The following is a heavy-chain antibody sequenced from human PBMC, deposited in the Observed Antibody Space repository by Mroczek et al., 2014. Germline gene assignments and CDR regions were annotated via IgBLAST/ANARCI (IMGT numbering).Heavy chain of an antibody. D-gene: IGHD2-2*01. Sequence: VQLVESGPGLVKPSQTLSLTCTVSGGSISSGSYYWSWIRQPAGKGLEWIGRIYTSGSTNYNPSLKSRVTISVDTSKNQFSLKLSSVTAADTAVYYCAVCSSTSCYYGAFDIWGQGTMVTVSS. CDR2: IYTSGST. CDR3: AVCSSTSCYYGAFDI. J-gene: IGHJ3*02. V-gene: IGHV4-61*02. CDR1: GGSISSGSYY.